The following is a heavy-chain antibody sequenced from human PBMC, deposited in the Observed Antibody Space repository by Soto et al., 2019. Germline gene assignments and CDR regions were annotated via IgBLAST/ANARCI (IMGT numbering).Heavy chain of an antibody. V-gene: IGHV3-33*01. D-gene: IGHD3-10*01. CDR1: GFTFSSYG. CDR3: ARSFLFVRGVEY. J-gene: IGHJ4*02. CDR2: IWYDGSNK. Sequence: QVQLVESGGGVVQPGRSLRLSCAASGFTFSSYGMHWVRQAPGKGLEWVAVIWYDGSNKYYADSVKGRFTISRDNSKNMLYLQMNSLRAGDTAVYYCARSFLFVRGVEYWGQGTLVTVSS.